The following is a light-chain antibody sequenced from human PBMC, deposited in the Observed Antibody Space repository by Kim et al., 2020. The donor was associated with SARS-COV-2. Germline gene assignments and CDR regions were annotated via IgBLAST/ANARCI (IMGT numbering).Light chain of an antibody. CDR3: QQYNSLWT. Sequence: EIVMTQSPATLSVSSGERATLSCRASQSVSSNFAWYQQKPGQAPRLLIYGASTRATGIPARFSGSGSETEFTLTISSLQPEDFAVYYCQQYNSLWTFGQGTKVDIK. CDR1: QSVSSN. J-gene: IGKJ1*01. CDR2: GAS. V-gene: IGKV3D-15*01.